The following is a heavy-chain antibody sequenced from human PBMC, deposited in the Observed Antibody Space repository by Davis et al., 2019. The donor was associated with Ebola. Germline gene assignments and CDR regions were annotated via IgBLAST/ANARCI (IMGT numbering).Heavy chain of an antibody. Sequence: GESLKISCAASGFTFSSYAMHWVRQAPGKGLEWVAVISYDGSNKYYADSVKGRFTISRDNSKNTLYLQMNSLRAEDTAVYYCAREIAPCYFDYWGQGTLVTVSS. J-gene: IGHJ4*02. V-gene: IGHV3-30-3*01. CDR2: ISYDGSNK. CDR1: GFTFSSYA. CDR3: AREIAPCYFDY.